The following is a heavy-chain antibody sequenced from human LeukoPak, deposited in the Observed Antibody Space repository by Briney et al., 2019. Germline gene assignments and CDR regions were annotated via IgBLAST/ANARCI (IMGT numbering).Heavy chain of an antibody. V-gene: IGHV3-21*01. CDR2: ISITSDYI. D-gene: IGHD1-26*01. J-gene: IGHJ3*01. Sequence: GGSLRLSCAASGFTFSSYGMHWVRQAPGKGLECVSSISITSDYIYYPDSMKGRFTISRDNAKNSLYLQMNSLRAEDTAVYYCARARSSGSHRVVNAFDVWGQGTMVTVSS. CDR1: GFTFSSYG. CDR3: ARARSSGSHRVVNAFDV.